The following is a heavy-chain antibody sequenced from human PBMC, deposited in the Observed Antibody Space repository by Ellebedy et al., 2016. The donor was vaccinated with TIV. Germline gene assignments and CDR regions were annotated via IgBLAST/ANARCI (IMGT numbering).Heavy chain of an antibody. CDR2: IDPSGGGT. CDR3: ARYHSSGDDF. J-gene: IGHJ4*02. CDR1: GCRFSNYY. D-gene: IGHD6-19*01. V-gene: IGHV1-46*01. Sequence: ASVKVSXKASGCRFSNYYIHWMRQAPGQGLEWMGVIDPSGGGTTYAQTFQGRIILTRDTSTSTAYMDLSALRSEDTAVYYCARYHSSGDDFWGQGTLVTVSS.